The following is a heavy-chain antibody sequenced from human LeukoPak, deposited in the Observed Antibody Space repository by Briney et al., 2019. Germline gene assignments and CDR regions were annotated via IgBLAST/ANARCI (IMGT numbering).Heavy chain of an antibody. D-gene: IGHD3-3*01. CDR3: ARGETYYDFRPPDY. V-gene: IGHV4-30-2*01. J-gene: IGHJ4*02. CDR1: GGSISSGGYY. CDR2: IYHSGST. Sequence: PSETLSLTCTVSGGSISSGGYYWSWIRQPPGKGLEWIGYIYHSGSTYYNPSLKSRVTISVDRSKNQFSLKLSSVTAADTAVYYCARGETYYDFRPPDYWGQGTLVTVSS.